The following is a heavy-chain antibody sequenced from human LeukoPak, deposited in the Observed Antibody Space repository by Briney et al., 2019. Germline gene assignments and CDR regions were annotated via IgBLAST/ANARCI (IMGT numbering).Heavy chain of an antibody. D-gene: IGHD2-8*01. CDR3: ASVMGSYSDY. J-gene: IGHJ4*02. CDR1: GFTFSTYW. CDR2: IKQDGSEK. Sequence: PGGSLRLSCAASGFTFSTYWMSWVRQAPGKGLEWVANIKQDGSEKYYVDSVKGRFTISRDNAKNSLFLQMNSLRAEDTAVYYCASVMGSYSDYWGQGTLVTVSS. V-gene: IGHV3-7*01.